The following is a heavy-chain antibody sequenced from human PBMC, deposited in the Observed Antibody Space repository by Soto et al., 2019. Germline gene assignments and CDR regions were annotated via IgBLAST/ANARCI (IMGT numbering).Heavy chain of an antibody. Sequence: GGSLRLSCAASGFTFTSYGMHWFRQAPVKGLEWVAVISYDGRKTRYADFVKGRFTISRDDSKNTVYLQMNSLRDEDTAVFYCAKAANTATTGVRPDFSDSWGEGTLVTVSS. J-gene: IGHJ4*02. CDR3: AKAANTATTGVRPDFSDS. CDR1: GFTFTSYG. CDR2: ISYDGRKT. V-gene: IGHV3-30*18. D-gene: IGHD4-17*01.